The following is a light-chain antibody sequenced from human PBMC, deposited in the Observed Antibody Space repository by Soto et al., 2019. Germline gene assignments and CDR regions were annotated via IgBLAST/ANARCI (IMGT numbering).Light chain of an antibody. CDR3: QQYGSSPIT. J-gene: IGKJ5*01. CDR1: QSVSNTY. Sequence: EIVLTQSPGPLSLSPGERATLSCRASQSVSNTYLAWYQQKPGQAPRLLIYAASSRATGIPDRFSGSGSGTDFTLTISRLEPEDFAVYYCQQYGSSPITFGQGTRLE. CDR2: AAS. V-gene: IGKV3-20*01.